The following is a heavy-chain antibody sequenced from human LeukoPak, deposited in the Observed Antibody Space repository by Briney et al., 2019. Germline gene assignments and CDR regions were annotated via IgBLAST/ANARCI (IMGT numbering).Heavy chain of an antibody. D-gene: IGHD6-13*01. Sequence: KPSETLSLTCTVSGGSISSYYWSWIRQPPGKGLEWIGYIYYSGSTNYNPFLKSRVTISVDTSKNQFSLKLSSVTAADTAVYYCARGGSSSWYHWGQGTLVTVSS. J-gene: IGHJ4*02. V-gene: IGHV4-59*01. CDR3: ARGGSSSWYH. CDR2: IYYSGST. CDR1: GGSISSYY.